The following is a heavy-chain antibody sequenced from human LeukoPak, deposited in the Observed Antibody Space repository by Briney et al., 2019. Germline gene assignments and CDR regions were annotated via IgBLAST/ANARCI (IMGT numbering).Heavy chain of an antibody. V-gene: IGHV3-23*01. CDR2: ISGNSGTT. CDR1: GFTFSTYA. Sequence: GGSLRLSCAASGFTFSTYAMSWVRQAPGKGLEWASAISGNSGTTNYADSVKGRFTISRDNSKNTVYLQMNSLRVEDTARYYCAKDRASSRYNGLDVWGQGTTVTVSS. CDR3: AKDRASSRYNGLDV. D-gene: IGHD5-18*01. J-gene: IGHJ6*02.